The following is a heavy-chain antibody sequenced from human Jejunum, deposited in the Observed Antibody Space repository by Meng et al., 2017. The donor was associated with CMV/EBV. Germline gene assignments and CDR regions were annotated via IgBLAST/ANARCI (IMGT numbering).Heavy chain of an antibody. CDR1: GDSMSSSNW. Sequence: SLTCSVSGDSMSSSNWWSWVRQPPGKGLEWIGEIYHGESATYNPSLKSRVTISVDKSKNQLSLKLSSVTAADTAVYYCARNGFYSLDFWGQGTLVTVSS. CDR3: ARNGFYSLDF. J-gene: IGHJ4*02. D-gene: IGHD3-22*01. CDR2: IYHGESA. V-gene: IGHV4-4*02.